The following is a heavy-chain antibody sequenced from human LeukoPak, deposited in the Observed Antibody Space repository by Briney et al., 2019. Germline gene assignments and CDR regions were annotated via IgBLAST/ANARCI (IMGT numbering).Heavy chain of an antibody. CDR2: IRSKANSYAT. CDR1: GFTFSGSA. V-gene: IGHV3-73*01. J-gene: IGHJ4*02. D-gene: IGHD3-22*01. Sequence: GGSLRLSCAASGFTFSGSAMHWVRQASGKGLEWVGRIRSKANSYATAYAASVKGRFTIFRDDSKNTAYLQMNSLKTEDTAVYYCTSHYDSSGYYLLGYWGQGTLVTVSS. CDR3: TSHYDSSGYYLLGY.